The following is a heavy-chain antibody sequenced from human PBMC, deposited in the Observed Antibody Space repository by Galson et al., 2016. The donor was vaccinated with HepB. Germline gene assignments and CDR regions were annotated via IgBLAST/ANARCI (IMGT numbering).Heavy chain of an antibody. J-gene: IGHJ6*02. CDR3: VEQRKGAPYAMDV. D-gene: IGHD1/OR15-1a*01. CDR2: TYYRSKWYN. V-gene: IGHV6-1*01. CDR1: GDSVSSNSAA. Sequence: CAISGDSVSSNSAAWNWIRQSPSRGLEWLGRTYYRSKWYNDYAVSVKSRIIVNPDTSKNQFSLQLNSVTPEDTAVYYCVEQRKGAPYAMDVWGQGTTVTVSS.